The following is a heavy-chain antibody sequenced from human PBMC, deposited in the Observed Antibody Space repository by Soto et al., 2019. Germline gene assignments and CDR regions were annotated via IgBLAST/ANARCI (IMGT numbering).Heavy chain of an antibody. CDR3: ARGRMATVTWGNY. CDR1: GFTFSSYS. Sequence: EVQLVESGGGLVQPGGSLRLSCAASGFTFSSYSMIWVRQAPGKGLEWVSYISSSSSTIYYADSVKGRFTISRDYAKNSLYLQMNSLRDEDTAVYYCARGRMATVTWGNYWGQGTLVTVSS. D-gene: IGHD4-17*01. J-gene: IGHJ4*02. V-gene: IGHV3-48*02. CDR2: ISSSSSTI.